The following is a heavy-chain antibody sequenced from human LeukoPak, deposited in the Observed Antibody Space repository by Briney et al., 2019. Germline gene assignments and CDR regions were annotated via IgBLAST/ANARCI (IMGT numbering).Heavy chain of an antibody. V-gene: IGHV3-15*01. D-gene: IGHD3-10*01. CDR3: TTKGGFGELPYYFDY. CDR2: IKSKADGGTT. Sequence: GGSLRLSCAASGFTFSNAWMSWVRQAPGKGLEWVGRIKSKADGGTTDYAAPVKGRFTISRDDSKNTLYLQMNSLKTEDTAVYYCTTKGGFGELPYYFDYWGQGTLVTVSS. J-gene: IGHJ4*02. CDR1: GFTFSNAW.